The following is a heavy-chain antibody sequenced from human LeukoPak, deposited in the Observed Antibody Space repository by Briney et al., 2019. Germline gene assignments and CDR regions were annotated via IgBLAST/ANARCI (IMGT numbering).Heavy chain of an antibody. V-gene: IGHV4-34*01. Sequence: PSETLSLTCAVYGGSFSGYYWSWIRQPPGKGLEWIGEINHSGSTNYNPSLKSRVTISVDTSKTQSSLKLSSVTAADTAVYSCASTPSYPSASKLNSDYWGQGTLVTVSS. J-gene: IGHJ4*02. CDR1: GGSFSGYY. CDR2: INHSGST. D-gene: IGHD2-21*01. CDR3: ASTPSYPSASKLNSDY.